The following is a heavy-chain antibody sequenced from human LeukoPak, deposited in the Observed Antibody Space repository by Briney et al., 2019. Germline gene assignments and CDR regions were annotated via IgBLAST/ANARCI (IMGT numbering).Heavy chain of an antibody. D-gene: IGHD7-27*01. CDR3: TRGASDYWGENYFDY. CDR1: GYSVTNYD. Sequence: ASVKVSCKASGYSVTNYDIKWVRQAAGHGLEGRGWMNPNSGTVGYAQKFQGRVTMTRSASISAAYMELSSLTSEDAAVYYCTRGASDYWGENYFDYWGQGSLVTVSS. V-gene: IGHV1-8*01. CDR2: MNPNSGTV. J-gene: IGHJ4*02.